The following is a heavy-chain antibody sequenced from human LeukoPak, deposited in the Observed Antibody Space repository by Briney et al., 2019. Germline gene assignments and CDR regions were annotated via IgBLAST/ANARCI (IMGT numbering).Heavy chain of an antibody. J-gene: IGHJ4*02. CDR1: GFTFSSYS. CDR2: ISSSSSYI. V-gene: IGHV3-21*04. D-gene: IGHD3-10*01. Sequence: GGSLRLSCAASGFTFSSYSMNWVRQAPGKGLEWVSSISSSSSYIYYADSVKGRFTISRDNAKNSLYLQMNSLRAEDTALYYCARKGLYYYGSGSYYTPAFDYWGQGTLVTVSS. CDR3: ARKGLYYYGSGSYYTPAFDY.